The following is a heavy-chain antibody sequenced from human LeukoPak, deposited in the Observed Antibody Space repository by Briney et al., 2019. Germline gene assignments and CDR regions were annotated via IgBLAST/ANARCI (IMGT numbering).Heavy chain of an antibody. CDR3: ARGALAVAVDY. D-gene: IGHD6-19*01. CDR2: INQSGST. CDR1: GGSFSGYY. Sequence: PSETLSLTCAVYGGSFSGYYWSWIRQPLGKGLEWIGDINQSGSTNYNPSLKSRVTISVDTSKNQFSLKPSAVTAADTAVYYCARGALAVAVDYWGQGTLVTVSS. J-gene: IGHJ4*02. V-gene: IGHV4-34*01.